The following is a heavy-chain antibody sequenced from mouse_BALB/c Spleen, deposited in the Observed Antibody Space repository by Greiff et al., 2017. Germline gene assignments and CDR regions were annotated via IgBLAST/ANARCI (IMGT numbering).Heavy chain of an antibody. CDR1: GFNIKDYY. CDR3: NGVYDYSRGYAMDY. J-gene: IGHJ4*01. D-gene: IGHD2-4*01. Sequence: VQLQQSGAELVRSGASVKLSCTASGFNIKDYYMHWVKQRPEQGLEWIGWIDPENGDTEYAPKFQGKATMTADTSSNTAYLQLSSLTSEDTAVYYCNGVYDYSRGYAMDYWGQGTSVTVSS. V-gene: IGHV14-4*02. CDR2: IDPENGDT.